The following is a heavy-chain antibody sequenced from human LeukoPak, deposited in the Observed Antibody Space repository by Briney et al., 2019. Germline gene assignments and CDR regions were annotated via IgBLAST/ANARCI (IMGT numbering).Heavy chain of an antibody. CDR1: GYTFTSYY. CDR3: ARDRGDFWSGYPGRGMDV. CDR2: INPSGGST. D-gene: IGHD3-3*01. V-gene: IGHV1-46*01. J-gene: IGHJ6*02. Sequence: ASVKVSCKASGYTFTSYYMHWVRQAPGQGLEWMGIINPSGGSTSYAQKFQGRVTMTRDTSTSTVYMELSSLRSEDTAVYYCARDRGDFWSGYPGRGMDVWGQGTTVTVSS.